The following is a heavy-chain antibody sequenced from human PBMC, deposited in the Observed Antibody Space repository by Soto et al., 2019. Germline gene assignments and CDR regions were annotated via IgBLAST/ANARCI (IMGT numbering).Heavy chain of an antibody. Sequence: SETLSLTCTVSGGSISSGGYYWSWIRQHPGKGLEWIGYIYYSGSTNYNPSLKSRVTISVDTSKNQFSLKLSSVTAADTAVYYCARVGDFWSGYLNWFDPWGQGTLVTVSS. J-gene: IGHJ5*02. D-gene: IGHD3-3*01. CDR2: IYYSGST. CDR1: GGSISSGGYY. CDR3: ARVGDFWSGYLNWFDP. V-gene: IGHV4-61*08.